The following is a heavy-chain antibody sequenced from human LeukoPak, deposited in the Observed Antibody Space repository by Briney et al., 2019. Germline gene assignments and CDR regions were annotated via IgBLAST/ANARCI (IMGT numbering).Heavy chain of an antibody. J-gene: IGHJ6*02. CDR3: ARTRIVVVPAALGGPYYYGMDV. V-gene: IGHV1-69*04. Sequence: SVKVSCKASGGTFSSYAISWVRQAPGQGLEWMGRIIPILGIANYAQKLQGRVTITADKSTSTAYMELSSLRSEDTAVYYCARTRIVVVPAALGGPYYYGMDVWGQGTTVTVSS. CDR2: IIPILGIA. D-gene: IGHD2-2*01. CDR1: GGTFSSYA.